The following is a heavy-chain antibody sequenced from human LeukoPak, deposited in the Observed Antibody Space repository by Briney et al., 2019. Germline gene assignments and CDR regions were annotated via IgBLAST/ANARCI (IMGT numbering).Heavy chain of an antibody. CDR1: GFSFSSHV. Sequence: GGSLRLSCAASGFSFSSHVMHWVRQAPGKGLEWVSGISGGGGDTYYADSVKGWFTISRDNSKNTLNLRMDSLRAEDTALYYCAKDQNYESSGYYGGFDYWGQGTLVTVSS. CDR2: ISGGGGDT. CDR3: AKDQNYESSGYYGGFDY. V-gene: IGHV3-23*01. D-gene: IGHD3-22*01. J-gene: IGHJ4*02.